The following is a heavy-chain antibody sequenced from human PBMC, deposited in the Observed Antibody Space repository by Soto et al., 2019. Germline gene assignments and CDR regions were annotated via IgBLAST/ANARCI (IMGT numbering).Heavy chain of an antibody. J-gene: IGHJ5*02. CDR1: GGSISSYY. Sequence: SETLSLTCTVSGGSISSYYWSWIRQPPGKGLEWIGYIYYSGSTNYNPSLKSRVTISVGTSKNQFSLKLSSVTAADTAVYYCARKSYGSSWYGGWFDPWGQGTLVTVSS. CDR3: ARKSYGSSWYGGWFDP. V-gene: IGHV4-59*01. CDR2: IYYSGST. D-gene: IGHD6-13*01.